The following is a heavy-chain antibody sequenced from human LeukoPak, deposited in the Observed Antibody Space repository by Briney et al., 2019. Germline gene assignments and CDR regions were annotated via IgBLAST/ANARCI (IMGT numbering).Heavy chain of an antibody. CDR3: ARDWESVPDTATAKGYFDY. D-gene: IGHD5-18*01. Sequence: GGSLRLSCAASGFTFSSYAMHWVRQAPGKGLEWVAVISYDGSNKYYADSVKGRFTISRDNSKNTLYLQMNSLRAEDTAVYYCARDWESVPDTATAKGYFDYWGQGTLVTVSS. V-gene: IGHV3-30*04. J-gene: IGHJ4*02. CDR2: ISYDGSNK. CDR1: GFTFSSYA.